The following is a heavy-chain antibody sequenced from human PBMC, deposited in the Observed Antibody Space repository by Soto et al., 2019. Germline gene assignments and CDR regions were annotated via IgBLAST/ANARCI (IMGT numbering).Heavy chain of an antibody. Sequence: GGSLRRSGSASAFTFSGYSMHWVARAPGKGLEWVAVIWYDGSNKYYADSVKGRFTISRHNSKNTLYLQMNSLRAEDTAVYYCARARLANGFGDCFDYWGPGTLVTVSS. V-gene: IGHV3-33*01. CDR2: IWYDGSNK. J-gene: IGHJ4*02. D-gene: IGHD3-10*01. CDR3: ARARLANGFGDCFDY. CDR1: AFTFSGYS.